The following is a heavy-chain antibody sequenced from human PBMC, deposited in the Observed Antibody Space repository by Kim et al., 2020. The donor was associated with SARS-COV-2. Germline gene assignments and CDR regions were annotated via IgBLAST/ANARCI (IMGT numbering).Heavy chain of an antibody. Sequence: GGSLRLSCAASGFTFSSYGMHWVRQAPGKGLEWVAVIWYDGSNKYYADSVKGRFTISRDNSKNTLYLQMNSLRAEDTAVYYCAKDLFDFWSGSPMDVWGQGTTVTVSS. CDR1: GFTFSSYG. V-gene: IGHV3-33*06. CDR2: IWYDGSNK. D-gene: IGHD3-3*01. CDR3: AKDLFDFWSGSPMDV. J-gene: IGHJ6*02.